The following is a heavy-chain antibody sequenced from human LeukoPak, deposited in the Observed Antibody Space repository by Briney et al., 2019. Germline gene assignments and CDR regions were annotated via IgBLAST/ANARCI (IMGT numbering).Heavy chain of an antibody. V-gene: IGHV1-2*02. J-gene: IGHJ6*02. Sequence: GASVKVSCKASGYTFTGYYMHWVRQAPGQGLEWMGWINPNSGGTNYAQKFQGRVTMTRDTSISTAYMELSRLRSDDTAVYYCAREGGYYGSGNPYYYYGMDVWGQGTTVTVSS. D-gene: IGHD3-10*01. CDR2: INPNSGGT. CDR3: AREGGYYGSGNPYYYYGMDV. CDR1: GYTFTGYY.